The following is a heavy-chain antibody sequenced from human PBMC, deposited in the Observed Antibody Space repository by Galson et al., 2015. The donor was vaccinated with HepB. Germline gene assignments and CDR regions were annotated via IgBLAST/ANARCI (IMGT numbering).Heavy chain of an antibody. CDR2: TYYRSKWYN. Sequence: CAISGDSVFSNSAAWNWIRQSPSRGLEWLGRTYYRSKWYNDYAVSVKSRITINPDTSKNQVSLQLNSVTPEDTAVYYCARDRGGVGGCSDAFDICRQGTMVTVSS. D-gene: IGHD3-10*01. CDR3: ARDRGGVGGCSDAFDI. V-gene: IGHV6-1*01. CDR1: GDSVFSNSAA. J-gene: IGHJ3*02.